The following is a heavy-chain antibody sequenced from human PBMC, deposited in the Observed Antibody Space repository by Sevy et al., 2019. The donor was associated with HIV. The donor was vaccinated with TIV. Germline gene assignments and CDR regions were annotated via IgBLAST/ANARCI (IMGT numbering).Heavy chain of an antibody. J-gene: IGHJ5*02. D-gene: IGHD5-12*01. CDR2: IYYSEST. CDR3: ARDKYSGYVVFDP. CDR1: GGSVSSGSYY. V-gene: IGHV4-61*01. Sequence: SETLSLTCTVSGGSVSSGSYYWSWIRQPPGKGLEWIGYIYYSESTNYNPSLKSRVTISVDTSKNQFSLKLSSVTAADTAVYYCARDKYSGYVVFDPWGQGTVVTVSS.